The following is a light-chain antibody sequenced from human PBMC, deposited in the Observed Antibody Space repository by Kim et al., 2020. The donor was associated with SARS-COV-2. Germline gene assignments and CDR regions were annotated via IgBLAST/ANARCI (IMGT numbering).Light chain of an antibody. V-gene: IGLV3-9*01. CDR1: NIGSKH. J-gene: IGLJ3*02. CDR2: RDS. Sequence: SYELTQPLSVSVALGQTASITCGGDNIGSKHVHWYQQKAGQAPVLVIYRDSSRPAEIPERFSGSNSGNTATLTVSRAQAGDEADYYCQAWDNNTWVFGAG. CDR3: QAWDNNTWV.